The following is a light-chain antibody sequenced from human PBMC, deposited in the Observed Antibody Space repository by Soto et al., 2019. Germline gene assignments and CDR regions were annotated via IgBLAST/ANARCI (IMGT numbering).Light chain of an antibody. CDR2: AAS. CDR3: QQLYSYQPT. V-gene: IGKV1-9*01. Sequence: QVTQSPSALSASVGHTGTITFRASQCITSYLAWYQQKPGKAPKLLIYAASALQTGVSSRFSGSGYGTDFALTISNLQPEDFATYFCQQLYSYQPTLGGGTKVDI. CDR1: QCITSY. J-gene: IGKJ4*01.